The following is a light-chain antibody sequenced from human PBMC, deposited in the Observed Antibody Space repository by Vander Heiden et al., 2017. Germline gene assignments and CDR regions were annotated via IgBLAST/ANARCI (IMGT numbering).Light chain of an antibody. CDR1: SSNIGAGYD. J-gene: IGLJ2*01. CDR3: QSYDSSLSGVV. Sequence: QSVLTQPPSVSGPPGQRVTISCTGSSSNIGAGYDVHWYQQLPGTAPKLLIDGSTSRPSGVPDRFSGSKSGTLASLAITGLQAEDEADYYCQSYDSSLSGVVFGGGTRLTVL. V-gene: IGLV1-40*01. CDR2: GST.